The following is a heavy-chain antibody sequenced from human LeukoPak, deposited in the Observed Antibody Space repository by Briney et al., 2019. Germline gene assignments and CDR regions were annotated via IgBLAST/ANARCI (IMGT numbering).Heavy chain of an antibody. D-gene: IGHD3-22*01. Sequence: QSGGSLRLSCAASGFTFSSYAMSWVRQAPGKGLEWVSAISGSGGSTYYADSVKGRFTISRDNSKNTLYLQMNSLRAEDTAVYYCARDANYYYDSSGYYFDYWGQGTLVTVSS. CDR3: ARDANYYYDSSGYYFDY. CDR1: GFTFSSYA. J-gene: IGHJ4*02. CDR2: ISGSGGST. V-gene: IGHV3-23*01.